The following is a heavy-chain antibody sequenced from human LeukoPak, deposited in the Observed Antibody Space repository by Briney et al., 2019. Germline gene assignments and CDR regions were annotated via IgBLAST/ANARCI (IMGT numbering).Heavy chain of an antibody. CDR2: INPSGGST. Sequence: GASVKVPCKASGYTFTSYYMHWVRQAPGQGLEWMGIINPSGGSTSYAQKFQGRVTMTRDTSTSTVYMELSSLRSEDTAVYYCARESSDAYYMDVWGKGTTVTVSS. CDR1: GYTFTSYY. CDR3: ARESSDAYYMDV. J-gene: IGHJ6*03. D-gene: IGHD5-24*01. V-gene: IGHV1-46*01.